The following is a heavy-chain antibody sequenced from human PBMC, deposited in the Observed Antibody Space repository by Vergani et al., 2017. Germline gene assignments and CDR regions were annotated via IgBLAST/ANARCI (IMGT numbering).Heavy chain of an antibody. J-gene: IGHJ2*01. V-gene: IGHV4-59*01. CDR1: GGSISSYY. Sequence: QLQLQESGPGLVKPSETLSLTCTVSGGSISSYYWSWIRQPPGKGLEWIGYIYYSGSTNYNPSLKSRVTISVDTSKNQFSLKLSSVTAADTAVYYCARAVGGYYGWYFDLWGRGTLVTVSS. CDR3: ARAVGGYYGWYFDL. CDR2: IYYSGST. D-gene: IGHD3-22*01.